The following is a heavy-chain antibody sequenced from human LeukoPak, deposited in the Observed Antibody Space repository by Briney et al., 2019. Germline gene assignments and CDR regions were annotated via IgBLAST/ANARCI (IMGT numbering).Heavy chain of an antibody. CDR3: VRDGIRDIPGIITIRYDF. CDR2: IKEDGTDK. CDR1: AFTFSVYW. V-gene: IGHV3-7*05. J-gene: IGHJ4*02. Sequence: GGSLRLSCSAPAFTFSVYWMTWVRQAPGKGLEWVAAIKEDGTDKYYVDSVRGRFTNSRDNAENSVYLQMDRLTAEDTALYFCVRDGIRDIPGIITIRYDFWGQGTLVTVSS. D-gene: IGHD3-10*01.